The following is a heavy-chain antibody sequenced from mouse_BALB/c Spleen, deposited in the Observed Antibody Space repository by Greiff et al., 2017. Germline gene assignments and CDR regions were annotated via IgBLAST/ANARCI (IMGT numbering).Heavy chain of an antibody. V-gene: IGHV1-54*01. D-gene: IGHD1-1*01. Sequence: VQLQQSGAELVRPGASVKVSCKASGYTFTSNSIEWVKQRPGQGLEWIGWINPGSGGTNYNQKFKGKATLTADKSSSTAYMHLSSLTTEDSAVYVCERSGRSDDYGSMGYWGQGTTVTVSS. CDR2: INPGSGGT. CDR1: GYTFTSNS. J-gene: IGHJ2*01. CDR3: ERSGRSDDYGSMGY.